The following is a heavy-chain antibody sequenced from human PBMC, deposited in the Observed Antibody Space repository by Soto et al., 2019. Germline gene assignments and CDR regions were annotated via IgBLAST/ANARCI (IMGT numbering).Heavy chain of an antibody. CDR2: IYYSGST. Sequence: QVQLQESGPGLVKPSQTLSLTCTVSGGSISSGGYYWSWIRQHTGKGLEWIGYIYYSGSTYYNPSLQSRVTISVDTSKNQFSLKLSSVTAADTAVYYCARDREKVTTTPGDYYYYGMDVWGQGTTVTVSS. D-gene: IGHD4-17*01. J-gene: IGHJ6*02. V-gene: IGHV4-31*03. CDR1: GGSISSGGYY. CDR3: ARDREKVTTTPGDYYYYGMDV.